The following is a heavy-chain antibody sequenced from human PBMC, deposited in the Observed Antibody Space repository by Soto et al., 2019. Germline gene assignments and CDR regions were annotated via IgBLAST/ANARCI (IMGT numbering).Heavy chain of an antibody. CDR1: GFTFSDYY. CDR3: ASDIVGDNDAFDI. V-gene: IGHV3-11*01. J-gene: IGHJ3*02. Sequence: GGSLRLSCAASGFTFSDYYMSWIRQAPGKGLEWVSYISSSGSTIYYADSVKGRFTISRDNAKNSLYLQMNSLRAEDTAVYYCASDIVGDNDAFDIWGQGTMVTVSS. D-gene: IGHD1-26*01. CDR2: ISSSGSTI.